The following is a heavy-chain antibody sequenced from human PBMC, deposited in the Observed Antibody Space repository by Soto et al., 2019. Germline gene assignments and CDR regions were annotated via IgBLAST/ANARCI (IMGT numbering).Heavy chain of an antibody. D-gene: IGHD1-1*01. CDR1: GFTFSSYG. V-gene: IGHV3-30*03. CDR2: ISYDGSNK. Sequence: GGSLRLSCAASGFTFSSYGMHWVRQAPGKGLEWVAVISYDGSNKYYADSVKGRFTISKGNSKNTLYLQMNSLRAEDTAVYYCASDHGGTTYYYYYGMDVWGQGTTVTVSS. CDR3: ASDHGGTTYYYYYGMDV. J-gene: IGHJ6*02.